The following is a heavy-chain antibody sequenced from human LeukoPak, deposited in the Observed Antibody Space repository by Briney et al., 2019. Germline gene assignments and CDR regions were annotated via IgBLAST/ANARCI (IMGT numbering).Heavy chain of an antibody. CDR2: ISGSGGST. CDR3: AKDQGTDSSGWYLSYYYYGMDV. Sequence: PGGSLRLSCAASGFTFSSYAMSWVRQAPGKGLEWVSAISGSGGSTYYADSVKGRFTISRDNSKNTLYLRMNSLRAEDTAVYYCAKDQGTDSSGWYLSYYYYGMDVWGQGTTVTVSS. J-gene: IGHJ6*02. CDR1: GFTFSSYA. V-gene: IGHV3-23*01. D-gene: IGHD6-19*01.